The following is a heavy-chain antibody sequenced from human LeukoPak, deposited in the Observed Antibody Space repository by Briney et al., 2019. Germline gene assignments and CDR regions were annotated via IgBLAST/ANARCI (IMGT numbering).Heavy chain of an antibody. CDR2: IYSGGST. V-gene: IGHV3-53*01. Sequence: GGSLRLSCAASGFTFSNYAMHWVRQAPGKGLEWVSVIYSGGSTYYADSVKGRFTISRDNSKNTLYLQMNSLRAEETAVYYCAREGDDRSGYYPHFDYWGQGTLVTVSS. D-gene: IGHD3-22*01. J-gene: IGHJ4*02. CDR1: GFTFSNYA. CDR3: AREGDDRSGYYPHFDY.